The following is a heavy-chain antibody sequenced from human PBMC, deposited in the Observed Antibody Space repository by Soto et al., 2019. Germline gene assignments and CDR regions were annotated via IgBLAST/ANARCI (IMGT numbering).Heavy chain of an antibody. V-gene: IGHV3-30*03. J-gene: IGHJ4*02. CDR1: GFPFTSYG. CDR3: VGGQYYFDY. Sequence: QVQLVESGGGVVQPGRSLRLSCAASGFPFTSYGMHWVREGPDKGLEWVAIISYDGSDKYYADSVKGRVTISRDHSKNTLYLQMNSLRPEDTALYYCVGGQYYFDYRGQGTLVIVSS. D-gene: IGHD3-10*01. CDR2: ISYDGSDK.